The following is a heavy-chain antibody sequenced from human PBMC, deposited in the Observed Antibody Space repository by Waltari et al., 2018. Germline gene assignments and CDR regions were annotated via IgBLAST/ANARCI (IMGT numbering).Heavy chain of an antibody. CDR3: ARDGGYDYNWFDP. Sequence: QVQLQESGPGLVKPSETLSLTCTVSGGSISSYYWSWIRQPPGKGLEWIGYIYYSGSTNYNPSLKSRVTISVDTSKNQFSLKLSSVTAADTAVYYCARDGGYDYNWFDPWGQGTLVTVSS. CDR2: IYYSGST. V-gene: IGHV4-59*01. J-gene: IGHJ5*02. CDR1: GGSISSYY. D-gene: IGHD5-12*01.